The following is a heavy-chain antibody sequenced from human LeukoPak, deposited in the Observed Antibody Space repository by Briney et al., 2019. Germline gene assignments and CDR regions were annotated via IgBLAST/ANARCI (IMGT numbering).Heavy chain of an antibody. V-gene: IGHV3-11*01. CDR1: GFTSSDYY. Sequence: PGGSLRLSCAASGFTSSDYYMTWISQPPGKGPEWISYISSSGGTTTYVDSVKGRFTISRDNAKNSLYLQMNSLRADDTAVYYCARSNYYTVDVWGQGTAVTVSS. CDR3: ARSNYYTVDV. CDR2: ISSSGGTT. J-gene: IGHJ6*02.